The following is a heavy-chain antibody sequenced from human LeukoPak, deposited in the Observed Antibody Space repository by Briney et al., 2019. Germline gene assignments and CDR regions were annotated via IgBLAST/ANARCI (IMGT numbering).Heavy chain of an antibody. J-gene: IGHJ4*02. CDR3: ATGSGWYDFLAADY. CDR2: IIPIFGTA. D-gene: IGHD6-19*01. V-gene: IGHV1-69*13. Sequence: SVKVSCKASGGTFSSYAISWVRQAPGQGLEWMGGIIPIFGTANYAQKFQGRVAITADESTSTAYMELSSLRSEDTAVYYCATGSGWYDFLAADYWGQGTLVTVSS. CDR1: GGTFSSYA.